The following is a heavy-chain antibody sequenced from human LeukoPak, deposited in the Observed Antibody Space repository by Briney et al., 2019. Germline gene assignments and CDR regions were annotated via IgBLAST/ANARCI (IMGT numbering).Heavy chain of an antibody. V-gene: IGHV3-7*01. Sequence: GGSLRLSCAASGLTFSDYWMTWVRQAPGKGLEWVANIKYDGSEKYYVDSLRGRFTISRDNAKNSLYLQMNSLRGEDTAVYYCARARQWLGVRNWFDPWGQGTLVTVSS. D-gene: IGHD6-19*01. CDR3: ARARQWLGVRNWFDP. J-gene: IGHJ5*02. CDR1: GLTFSDYW. CDR2: IKYDGSEK.